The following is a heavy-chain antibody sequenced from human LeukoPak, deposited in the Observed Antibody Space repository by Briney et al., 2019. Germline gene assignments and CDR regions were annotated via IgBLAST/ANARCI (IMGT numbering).Heavy chain of an antibody. V-gene: IGHV3-23*01. D-gene: IGHD6-19*01. Sequence: GGSLRLSCAASGFTFTNYGMTWVRQAPGKGLEWVSGVTTSGYNTYYADSVKGRFTISRDNTKSTLFLQMNSLRAEDTAVYYCAKMVHTEQWLVPFDYWGQGTLVTVSS. CDR3: AKMVHTEQWLVPFDY. CDR1: GFTFTNYG. J-gene: IGHJ4*02. CDR2: VTTSGYNT.